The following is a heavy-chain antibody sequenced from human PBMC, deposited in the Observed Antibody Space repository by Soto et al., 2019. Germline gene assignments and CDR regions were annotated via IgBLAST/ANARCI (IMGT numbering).Heavy chain of an antibody. D-gene: IGHD5-18*01. CDR2: IGTAGDT. V-gene: IGHV3-13*01. CDR3: ARAAQYSYTFYYYYYGMDV. CDR1: GFTFSSYW. Sequence: GGSLRLSCAASGFTFSSYWMSWVRQAPGKGLEWVSAIGTAGDTYYPGSVKGRFTISRENAKNSLYLQMNSLRAGDTAVYYCARAAQYSYTFYYYYYGMDVWGQGTTVTVSS. J-gene: IGHJ6*02.